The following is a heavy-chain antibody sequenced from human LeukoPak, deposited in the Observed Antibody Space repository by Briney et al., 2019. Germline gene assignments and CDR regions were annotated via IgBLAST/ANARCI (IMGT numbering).Heavy chain of an antibody. Sequence: GGSLRLSCAASGFTVSSKDMTWVRQAPGKGLEWVSVIYSGGSTYYADSVKGRFTISRDNSKTTLYFQMNSPRAEDTAVYYCASFYHYGMDVWGQGATVTVSS. V-gene: IGHV3-66*01. CDR1: GFTVSSKD. J-gene: IGHJ6*02. CDR2: IYSGGST. D-gene: IGHD3-16*02. CDR3: ASFYHYGMDV.